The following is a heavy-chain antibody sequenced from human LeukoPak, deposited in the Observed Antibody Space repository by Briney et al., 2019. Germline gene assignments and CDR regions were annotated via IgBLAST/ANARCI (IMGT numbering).Heavy chain of an antibody. CDR3: ARALTMVRGVIMGY. V-gene: IGHV1-8*01. CDR2: MNPNSGNT. J-gene: IGHJ4*02. Sequence: GASVKVSCKASGYTFTSYDINWVRQATGQGLEWMGWMNPNSGNTGYAQKFQGRVTMTRNTSISTAYMELSSLRSEDTAVYYCARALTMVRGVIMGYWGQGTLVTVSS. CDR1: GYTFTSYD. D-gene: IGHD3-10*01.